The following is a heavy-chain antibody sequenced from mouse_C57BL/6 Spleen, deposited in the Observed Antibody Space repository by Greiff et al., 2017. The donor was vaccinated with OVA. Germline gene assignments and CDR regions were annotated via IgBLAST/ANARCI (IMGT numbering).Heavy chain of an antibody. CDR3: AREGLTPLWYFDV. Sequence: VQLQQSGPELVKPGASVKISCKASGYAFSSSWMNWVKQRPGKGLEWIGRIYPGDGDTNYNGKFKGKATLTADKSSNTAYLQLSSLTSEDTAIYYCAREGLTPLWYFDVWGTGTTVTVSS. D-gene: IGHD1-3*01. J-gene: IGHJ1*03. CDR1: GYAFSSSW. CDR2: IYPGDGDT. V-gene: IGHV1-82*01.